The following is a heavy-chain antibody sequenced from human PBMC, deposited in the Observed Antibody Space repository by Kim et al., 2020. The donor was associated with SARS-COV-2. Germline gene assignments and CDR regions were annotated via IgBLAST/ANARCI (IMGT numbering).Heavy chain of an antibody. V-gene: IGHV3-23*01. D-gene: IGHD6-19*01. J-gene: IGHJ5*02. CDR3: AKESLWGVAVAGAFDH. CDR1: GFTFSSYA. CDR2: ISGSGGST. Sequence: GGSLRLSCAASGFTFSSYAMSWVRQAPGKGLEWVSAISGSGGSTYYTDSVKGRFTISRDNSENTLFLQMNSLRAEDTALYYCAKESLWGVAVAGAFDHWGQGTLVTVSS.